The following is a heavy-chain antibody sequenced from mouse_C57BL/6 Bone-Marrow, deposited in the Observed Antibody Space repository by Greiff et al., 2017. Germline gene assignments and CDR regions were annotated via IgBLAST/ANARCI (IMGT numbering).Heavy chain of an antibody. CDR2: IWWDDDK. CDR3: ARRYYDYDVRYFDV. V-gene: IGHV8-8*01. J-gene: IGHJ1*03. D-gene: IGHD2-4*01. Sequence: QVTLKVSGPGILQPSQTLSLACSFSGFSLSTFGMGVGWLRQPSGKGLEWLAHIWWDDDKYYNPALKSRLTISKDTSKNQVFLKIANVDTADTATYYFARRYYDYDVRYFDVWGTGTTVTVSS. CDR1: GFSLSTFGMG.